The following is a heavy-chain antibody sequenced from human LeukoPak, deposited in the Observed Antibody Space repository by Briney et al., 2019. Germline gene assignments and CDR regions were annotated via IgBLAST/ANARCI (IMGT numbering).Heavy chain of an antibody. D-gene: IGHD5-24*01. CDR3: ARGGGYNHFDY. J-gene: IGHJ4*02. Sequence: GGSLRLFCAASGFTFSSYWMHWVRQAPGKGLLWVSRINSDGSSTSYADSVKGRFTISRDNAKNTLYLQMNTLRAEDTAVYYCARGGGYNHFDYWDQGTLVTVSS. V-gene: IGHV3-74*01. CDR2: INSDGSST. CDR1: GFTFSSYW.